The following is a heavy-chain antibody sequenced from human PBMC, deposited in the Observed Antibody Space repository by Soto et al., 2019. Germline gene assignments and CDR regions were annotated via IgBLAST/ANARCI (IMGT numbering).Heavy chain of an antibody. V-gene: IGHV1-69*13. J-gene: IGHJ6*02. D-gene: IGHD3-10*01. CDR2: IIPIFGTA. CDR3: ARAGGSGSYGYYYGMDV. CDR1: GGTFSSYA. Sequence: SVKVSCKASGGTFSSYAISWVRQAPGQGLEWMGGIIPIFGTANYAQKFQGRVTITADESTSTAYMELSSLRSEDTAVYYCARAGGSGSYGYYYGMDVWGQGTTVTVSS.